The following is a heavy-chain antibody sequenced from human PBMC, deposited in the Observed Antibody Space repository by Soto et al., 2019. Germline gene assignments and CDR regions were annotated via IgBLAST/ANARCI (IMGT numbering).Heavy chain of an antibody. Sequence: GGSLRLSCAASGFTFSSYAMSWVRQAPGKGLEWVSVISGSGGSTYYADSVKGRFTISRDNSKNTLYLQMNSLRAEDTAVYYCARGTNIMITFGVKLGAFDIWGQGTMVTVSS. J-gene: IGHJ3*02. CDR1: GFTFSSYA. V-gene: IGHV3-23*01. D-gene: IGHD3-16*01. CDR3: ARGTNIMITFGVKLGAFDI. CDR2: ISGSGGST.